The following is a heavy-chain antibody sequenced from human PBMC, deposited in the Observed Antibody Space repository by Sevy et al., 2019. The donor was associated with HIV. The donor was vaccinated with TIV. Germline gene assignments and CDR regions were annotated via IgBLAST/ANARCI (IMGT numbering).Heavy chain of an antibody. CDR2: IYWDDDK. V-gene: IGHV2-5*02. CDR3: ARFNYGDYIAYFDF. Sequence: SGPTLVKPTQTLTLTCTFSGFSLSTSGVGVGWIRQPPGKALEWLTLIYWDDDKRYSPSLKSGLTITKDTSKSQVVLTMTNMDPVDTATYFCARFNYGDYIAYFDFWGQGTLVTVSS. CDR1: GFSLSTSGVG. D-gene: IGHD4-17*01. J-gene: IGHJ4*02.